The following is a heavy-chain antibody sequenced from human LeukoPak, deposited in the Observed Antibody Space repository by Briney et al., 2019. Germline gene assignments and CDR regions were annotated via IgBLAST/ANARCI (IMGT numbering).Heavy chain of an antibody. J-gene: IGHJ6*03. D-gene: IGHD2-2*01. CDR3: ATGEPPMGVVPAAIYFYYYYYMDV. CDR1: GYTLTELS. V-gene: IGHV1-24*01. CDR2: FDPEDGET. Sequence: ASVKVSCKVSGYTLTELSMHWVRQAPGKGLEWMGGFDPEDGETIYAQKFQGRVTMTEDTSTDTAYMELSSLRSEDTAVYYCATGEPPMGVVPAAIYFYYYYYMDVWGKGTTVTVSS.